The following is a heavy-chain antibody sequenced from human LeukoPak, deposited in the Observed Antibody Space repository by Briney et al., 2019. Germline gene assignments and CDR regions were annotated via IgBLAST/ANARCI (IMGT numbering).Heavy chain of an antibody. Sequence: PGGSLRLSCAASGFTFSSYEMNWVRQAPGKGLEWVSYISSSGSTIYYADSVKGRFTISRDNAKNSLYLQMSSLRAEDTALYYCARGSSSGWYYYFDCWGQGTLVTVSS. V-gene: IGHV3-48*03. CDR1: GFTFSSYE. CDR2: ISSSGSTI. CDR3: ARGSSSGWYYYFDC. D-gene: IGHD6-19*01. J-gene: IGHJ4*02.